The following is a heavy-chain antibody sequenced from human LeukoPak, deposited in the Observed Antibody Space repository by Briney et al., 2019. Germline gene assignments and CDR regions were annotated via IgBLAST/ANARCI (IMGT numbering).Heavy chain of an antibody. J-gene: IGHJ4*02. CDR3: GRDRSGGYSVDY. D-gene: IGHD1-26*01. V-gene: IGHV4-38-2*02. CDR2: MYHSGST. CDR1: GYSISSGYY. Sequence: SETLSLTRAVSGYSISSGYYWGWIRQPPGKGLEWIASMYHSGSTYYNPSLKSRVTLSVDTSKNQFSLKMSSVTAADTAVYYCGRDRSGGYSVDYWGQGTLVTVS.